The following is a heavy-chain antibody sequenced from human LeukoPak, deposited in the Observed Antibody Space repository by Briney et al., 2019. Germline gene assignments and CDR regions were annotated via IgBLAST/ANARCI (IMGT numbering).Heavy chain of an antibody. V-gene: IGHV1-69*01. CDR2: IIPIFGTA. Sequence: SVKVSCKASGGTFSSYAISWVRQAPGQGLEWMGGIIPIFGTANYAQKFQGGVTITADESTSTAYMELSSLRSEDTAVYYCASHRYCSGGSCYRWSPYYFDYWGQGTLVTVSS. CDR1: GGTFSSYA. D-gene: IGHD2-15*01. CDR3: ASHRYCSGGSCYRWSPYYFDY. J-gene: IGHJ4*02.